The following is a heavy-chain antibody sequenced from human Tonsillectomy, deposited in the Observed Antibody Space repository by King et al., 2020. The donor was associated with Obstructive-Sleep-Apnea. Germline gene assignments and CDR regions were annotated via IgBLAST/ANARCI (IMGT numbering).Heavy chain of an antibody. Sequence: QLQESGPGLVKPSETLSLTCTVSGGSISSSGYYWGWIRQPPGKGLEWIGSIYYSGSTYYNPSLKSRVTISVDTSKNQFSLKLRSVTAADTAGYYCARVPLHYSSSFNWGQGTLVTVSS. V-gene: IGHV4-39*07. CDR1: GGSISSSGYY. J-gene: IGHJ4*02. CDR2: IYYSGST. CDR3: ARVPLHYSSSFN. D-gene: IGHD6-13*01.